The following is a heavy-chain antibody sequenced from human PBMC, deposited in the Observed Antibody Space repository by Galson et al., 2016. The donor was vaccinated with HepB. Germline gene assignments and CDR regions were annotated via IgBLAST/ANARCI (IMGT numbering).Heavy chain of an antibody. CDR3: ARDLRFCSGGSCYSGYFDF. CDR2: INWNSGCA. D-gene: IGHD2-15*01. Sequence: SLRLSCAASGFNFDYYGMSWVRQAPGKGLEWVSGINWNSGCAVYADSVKGRFTISRDNAKNSLYLQMDSLRAEDTAFYYCARDLRFCSGGSCYSGYFDFWGQGALVTVSS. V-gene: IGHV3-20*04. CDR1: GFNFDYYG. J-gene: IGHJ4*02.